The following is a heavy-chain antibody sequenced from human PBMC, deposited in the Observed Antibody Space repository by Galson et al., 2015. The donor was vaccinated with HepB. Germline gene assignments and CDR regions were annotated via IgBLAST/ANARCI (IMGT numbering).Heavy chain of an antibody. D-gene: IGHD3-10*01. CDR2: IWYDGSNK. V-gene: IGHV3-33*06. CDR3: AKDRDYYGMDV. CDR1: GFTFSSYG. Sequence: SLRLSCAAPGFTFSSYGMHWVRQAPGKGLEWVAVIWYDGSNKYYADSVKGRFTISRDNSKNTLYLQMNSLRAEDTAVYYCAKDRDYYGMDVWGQGTTVTVSS. J-gene: IGHJ6*02.